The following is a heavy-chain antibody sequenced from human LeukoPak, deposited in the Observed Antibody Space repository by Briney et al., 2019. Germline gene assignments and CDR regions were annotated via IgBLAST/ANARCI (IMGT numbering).Heavy chain of an antibody. CDR2: IYLDDFDV. V-gene: IGHV5-51*01. CDR1: GYSFTSYW. CDR3: ARHGKLSSSRNWFDP. D-gene: IGHD1-26*01. J-gene: IGHJ5*02. Sequence: GESLKISCKASGYSFTSYWIGWVRQMPGKGLEWMGIIYLDDFDVRYSPSFQGQVTISADKSTTTAYLQWSSLKASDTAIYYCARHGKLSSSRNWFDPWGQGTLVTVSS.